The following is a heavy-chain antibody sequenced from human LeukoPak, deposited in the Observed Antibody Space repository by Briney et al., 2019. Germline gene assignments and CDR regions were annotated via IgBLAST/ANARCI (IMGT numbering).Heavy chain of an antibody. Sequence: SETLSLTCTVSGGSISSSSYYWGWIRQPPGKGLEWIGSIYYSGSTYYNPSLKSRVTISVDTSKNQSSLKLSSVTAADTAVYYCARDTPDIVVVPAADGNWFDPWGQGTLVTVSS. CDR2: IYYSGST. CDR1: GGSISSSSYY. V-gene: IGHV4-39*07. CDR3: ARDTPDIVVVPAADGNWFDP. D-gene: IGHD2-2*01. J-gene: IGHJ5*02.